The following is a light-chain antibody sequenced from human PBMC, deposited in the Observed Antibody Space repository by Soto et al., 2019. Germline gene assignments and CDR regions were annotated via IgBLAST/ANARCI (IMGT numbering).Light chain of an antibody. J-gene: IGKJ1*01. CDR2: GAS. CDR3: QQYNDWPRT. CDR1: QSVTSN. Sequence: EIVMTQSPATLSVSPGERATLSCRASQSVTSNLAWYQQKPGQAPRLLMYGASTRATGFPARFSGSGSGREFTLTITSLQSEDFAVYFCQQYNDWPRTFGQGTKVEIK. V-gene: IGKV3-15*01.